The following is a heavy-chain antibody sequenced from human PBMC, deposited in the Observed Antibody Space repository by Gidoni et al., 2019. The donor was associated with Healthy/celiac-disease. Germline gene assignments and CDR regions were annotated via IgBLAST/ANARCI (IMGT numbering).Heavy chain of an antibody. J-gene: IGHJ2*01. D-gene: IGHD3-22*01. CDR3: ARIRWRDYYDSSGYYYLVWYFDL. CDR2: IFSNDEK. CDR1: GFSLSNARMG. Sequence: QVTLKESGPVLVKPTETITLTCTVTGFSLSNARMGVSWIRQPPGKALEWLAHIFSNDEKSYSTYLKSRLTISKDTSKSQVVLTMTNMDPVDTATYYCARIRWRDYYDSSGYYYLVWYFDLWGRGTLVTVSS. V-gene: IGHV2-26*01.